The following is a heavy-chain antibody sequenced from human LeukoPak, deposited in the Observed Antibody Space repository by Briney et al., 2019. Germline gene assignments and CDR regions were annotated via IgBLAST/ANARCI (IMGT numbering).Heavy chain of an antibody. Sequence: GGSLRLSCAASGFTFSSYGMHWVRQAPGKGLEWVAVISYDGSNKYYADSVKGRFTIPRDNSKNTLYLQMNSLRAEDTAVYYCAKDLRGCSSTSCYPGYWGQGTLVTVSS. CDR1: GFTFSSYG. V-gene: IGHV3-30*18. J-gene: IGHJ4*02. CDR3: AKDLRGCSSTSCYPGY. CDR2: ISYDGSNK. D-gene: IGHD2-2*01.